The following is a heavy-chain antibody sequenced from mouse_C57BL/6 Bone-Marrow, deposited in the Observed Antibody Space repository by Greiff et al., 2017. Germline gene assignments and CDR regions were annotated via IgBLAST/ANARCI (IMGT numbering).Heavy chain of an antibody. CDR3: ARSSGTRGNLDY. CDR1: GYTFTSYW. CDR2: IHPNRGST. D-gene: IGHD4-1*01. J-gene: IGHJ2*01. Sequence: QVQLQQPGAELVKPGASVKLSCKASGYTFTSYWMHWVKQRPGQGLEWIGMIHPNRGSTNYNEKFKSKATLTVDKSSSTAYMQLSSLTSEDAAFYYCARSSGTRGNLDYWGQGTTLTGAS. V-gene: IGHV1-64*01.